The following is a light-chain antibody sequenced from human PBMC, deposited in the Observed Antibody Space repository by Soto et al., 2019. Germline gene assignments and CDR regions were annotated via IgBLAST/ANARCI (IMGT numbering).Light chain of an antibody. Sequence: IVVTQSPATVSLSPVERAVRGVRGSQSVSTFLAWFQQKPGQPPRLLIYNASNRTTGIPARFSGSGSGTDFTLTISSLEHEDVAVYYCQQLGAWPPISFGQGTRLEIK. V-gene: IGKV3-11*01. CDR1: QSVSTF. CDR2: NAS. J-gene: IGKJ5*01. CDR3: QQLGAWPPIS.